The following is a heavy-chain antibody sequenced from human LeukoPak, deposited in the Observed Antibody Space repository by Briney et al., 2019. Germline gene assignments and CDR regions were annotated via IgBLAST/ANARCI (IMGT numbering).Heavy chain of an antibody. V-gene: IGHV3-66*01. CDR1: GFAVSSNY. CDR3: AIRKSGNAIDY. J-gene: IGHJ4*02. CDR2: IYSGGST. Sequence: GGSLRLSCAAPGFAVSSNYMSWVRQAPGKGLEWVAVIYSGGSTNYADSVKGRFTISRDNSKNTLYLLMNSLRAEDTAVYYCAIRKSGNAIDYWGQGTLVTVSS. D-gene: IGHD5-12*01.